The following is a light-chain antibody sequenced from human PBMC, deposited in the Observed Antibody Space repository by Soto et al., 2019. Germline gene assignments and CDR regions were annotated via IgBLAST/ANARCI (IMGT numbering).Light chain of an antibody. V-gene: IGKV1D-13*01. CDR2: AAS. J-gene: IGKJ5*01. CDR3: QQLHDYPIT. Sequence: AIQLTQSPSALSASVVDRFSITFLASQGIDSSFAWYQQKPGKAPKLLIYAASSLQSGVPSRFSGSGSGTDFTLTISSLQPEDFATYYCQQLHDYPITFGQGTRLEIK. CDR1: QGIDSS.